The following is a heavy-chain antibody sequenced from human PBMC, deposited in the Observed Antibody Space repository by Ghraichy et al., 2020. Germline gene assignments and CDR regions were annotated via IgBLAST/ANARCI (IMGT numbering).Heavy chain of an antibody. V-gene: IGHV3-74*01. CDR1: GFTFSSYW. J-gene: IGHJ3*02. CDR2: INSDGSST. Sequence: GGSLRLSCAASGFTFSSYWMHWVRQAPGKGLVWVSRINSDGSSTSYADSVKGRFTISRDNAKNTLYLQMNSLRAEDTAVYYCARVGATVPAFDILGQGTMVTVSS. D-gene: IGHD1-26*01. CDR3: ARVGATVPAFDI.